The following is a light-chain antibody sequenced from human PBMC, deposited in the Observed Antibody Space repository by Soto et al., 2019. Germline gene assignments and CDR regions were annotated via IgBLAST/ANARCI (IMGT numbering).Light chain of an antibody. Sequence: QSALTQPASVSGSPGQSITISCTGTSGDIGSYNLVSWYQHHPGKAPKLMIYENNKWPSGVSDRFSASKSGNTASLTISVLQVEDEADYYCCSYAGSDNWVFGGGTKLTVL. J-gene: IGLJ3*02. CDR3: CSYAGSDNWV. CDR1: SGDIGSYNL. CDR2: ENN. V-gene: IGLV2-23*01.